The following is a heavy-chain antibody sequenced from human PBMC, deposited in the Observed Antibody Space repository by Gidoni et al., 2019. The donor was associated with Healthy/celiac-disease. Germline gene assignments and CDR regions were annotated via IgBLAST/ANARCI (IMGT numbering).Heavy chain of an antibody. J-gene: IGHJ4*02. V-gene: IGHV3-11*06. CDR2: ISSSSSYT. Sequence: QVQLVASGGGLVQPGGSLRLSCAASGFPFRDYYMSWIRQAPGKGLEWVSYISSSSSYTNYADSVKGRFTISRDNAKNSLYLQMNSLRAEDTAVYYCARVHAAVAGKGAEYWGQGTLVTVSS. D-gene: IGHD6-19*01. CDR3: ARVHAAVAGKGAEY. CDR1: GFPFRDYY.